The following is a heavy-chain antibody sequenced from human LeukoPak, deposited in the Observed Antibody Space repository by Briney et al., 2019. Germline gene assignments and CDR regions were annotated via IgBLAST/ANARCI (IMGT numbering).Heavy chain of an antibody. Sequence: SQTLSLTCAVSGDSISRGGYSWSWIRQSPGKGLVLVASISYSGATFYYPSLKSRLTIPKDTSKNHFSLELSSVTAADTALYYCARSVFTGAYPDFFDFWGQGALVTVSS. J-gene: IGHJ4*02. CDR1: GDSISRGGYS. V-gene: IGHV4-30-4*07. CDR2: ISYSGAT. CDR3: ARSVFTGAYPDFFDF.